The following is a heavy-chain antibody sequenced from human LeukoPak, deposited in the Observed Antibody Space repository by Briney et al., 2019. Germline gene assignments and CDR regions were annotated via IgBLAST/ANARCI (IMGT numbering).Heavy chain of an antibody. CDR2: IYTSGST. J-gene: IGHJ5*02. CDR3: ARDSTYSGSYIRDYNWFDP. CDR1: GGPISSYY. V-gene: IGHV4-4*07. D-gene: IGHD1-26*01. Sequence: SETLSLTCTVSGGPISSYYWSWIRQPAGKGLEWIGRIYTSGSTNYNPSLKSRVTMSVDTSKNQFSLKLSSVTAADTAVYYCARDSTYSGSYIRDYNWFDPWGQGTLVTVSS.